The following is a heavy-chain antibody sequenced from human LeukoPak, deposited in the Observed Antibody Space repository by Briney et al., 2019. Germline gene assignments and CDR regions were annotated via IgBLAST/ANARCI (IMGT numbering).Heavy chain of an antibody. J-gene: IGHJ6*02. CDR3: AKDWRMEV. CDR1: GFTPSNYW. CDR2: INADGSSA. Sequence: GGSLRLSCAASGFTPSNYWMHWVRQAPGKGLVWVSRINADGSSASYADSVKGRFTISRENSKTTVYLQMDNLRAEDMAVYYCAKDWRMEVWGQGTTVTVSS. V-gene: IGHV3-74*01.